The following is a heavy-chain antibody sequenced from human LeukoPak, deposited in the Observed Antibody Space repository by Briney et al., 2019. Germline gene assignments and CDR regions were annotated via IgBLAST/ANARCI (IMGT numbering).Heavy chain of an antibody. D-gene: IGHD2-2*01. V-gene: IGHV3-53*01. CDR3: GRAEVGPSVYFDF. CDR2: IYSNNST. J-gene: IGHJ4*02. Sequence: GGSLRLTCAACEFTVSRNYMIWVRQAPGKGLEWVSVIYSNNSTYYPASVKGRFAISRDNSKNTLYFQMNSLRVEDQAGYYWGRAEVGPSVYFDFWGQGTLVTVSS. CDR1: EFTVSRNY.